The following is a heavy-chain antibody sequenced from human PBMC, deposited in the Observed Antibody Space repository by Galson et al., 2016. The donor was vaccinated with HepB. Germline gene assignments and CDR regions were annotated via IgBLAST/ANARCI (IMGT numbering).Heavy chain of an antibody. CDR1: GDSVASYSAA. J-gene: IGHJ4*02. D-gene: IGHD1-14*01. CDR2: TYYRSEWSM. Sequence: CAISGDSVASYSAAWSWIRQSPLRGFEWLGRTYYRSEWSMDYPVSVRGRITINPDTSKNQFSLHLSSVTPDDAAVYYCTKDPGNGKNYVASWGQGTLVTVSS. V-gene: IGHV6-1*01. CDR3: TKDPGNGKNYVAS.